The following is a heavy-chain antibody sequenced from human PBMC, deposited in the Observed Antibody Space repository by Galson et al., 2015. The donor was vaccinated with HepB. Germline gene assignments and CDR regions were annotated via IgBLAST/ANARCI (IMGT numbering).Heavy chain of an antibody. CDR3: ERAGGSSWYTFYYYYYMDV. V-gene: IGHV3-30-3*01. J-gene: IGHJ6*03. CDR1: AFTFSSSA. CDR2: ISYDGSNK. D-gene: IGHD6-13*01. Sequence: SLRLDCAAYAFTFSSSAMHGVRQAPGKRLEWVAVISYDGSNKYLADSVKGRFTISRDNSKNTLYLQMNSLRAEDTAVYYCERAGGSSWYTFYYYYYMDVWGKGTTVTVSS.